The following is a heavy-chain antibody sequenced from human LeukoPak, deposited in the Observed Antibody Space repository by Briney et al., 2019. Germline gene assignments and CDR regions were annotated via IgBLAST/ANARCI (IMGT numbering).Heavy chain of an antibody. CDR2: IRYDGSNK. CDR1: GFTFSSYG. J-gene: IGHJ5*02. V-gene: IGHV3-30*02. CDR3: AKNQEVNIAVVPDLNWFDP. Sequence: PGGSLRLSCAASGFTFSSYGMHWVRQAPGKGLEWVAFIRYDGSNKYYADSVKGRFTISRDNSKNTLYLQMNSLRAEDTAVYYCAKNQEVNIAVVPDLNWFDPWGQGTLVTVSS. D-gene: IGHD2-2*01.